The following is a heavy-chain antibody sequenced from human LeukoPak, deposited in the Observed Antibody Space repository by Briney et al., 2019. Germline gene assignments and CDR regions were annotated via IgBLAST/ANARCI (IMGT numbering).Heavy chain of an antibody. Sequence: PGGSLRLSCATSGFTFNDYAMNWVRQAPGKGLEWVANIKEDGSEKYYVDSVKGRFTISRDNAQNSVYLHMNSLTAEDTALYYCARDWVAGVPFDAFDIWGQGTMVSVSS. CDR2: IKEDGSEK. J-gene: IGHJ3*02. CDR1: GFTFNDYA. V-gene: IGHV3-7*03. D-gene: IGHD3-10*01. CDR3: ARDWVAGVPFDAFDI.